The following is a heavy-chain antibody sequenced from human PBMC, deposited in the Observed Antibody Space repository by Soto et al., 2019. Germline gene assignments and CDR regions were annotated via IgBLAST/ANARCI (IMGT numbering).Heavy chain of an antibody. D-gene: IGHD2-15*01. V-gene: IGHV3-49*03. CDR2: IRSNIYDGTT. J-gene: IGHJ4*02. CDR1: GFTFRDYA. Sequence: PGGSLRLSCIASGFTFRDYAISWFRQAPGKGLQWVSFIRSNIYDGTTEYAASVKDRFSISRDDSKTIAYLQMDSLKTEDIGVYYCTRVSPDCSDGSSYPLNWGQGSLVTVSS. CDR3: TRVSPDCSDGSSYPLN.